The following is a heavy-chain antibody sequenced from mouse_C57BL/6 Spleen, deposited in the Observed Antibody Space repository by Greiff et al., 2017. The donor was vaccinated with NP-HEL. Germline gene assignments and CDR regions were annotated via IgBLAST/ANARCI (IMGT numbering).Heavy chain of an antibody. V-gene: IGHV5-4*03. CDR1: GFTFSSYA. J-gene: IGHJ2*01. CDR3: ARGELGDYFDY. Sequence: EVNVVESGGGLVKPGGSLKLSCAASGFTFSSYAMSWVRQTPEKRLEWVATISDGGSYTYYPDNVKGRFTISRDNAKNNLYLQMSHLKSEDTAMYYCARGELGDYFDYWGQGTTLTVSS. D-gene: IGHD4-1*01. CDR2: ISDGGSYT.